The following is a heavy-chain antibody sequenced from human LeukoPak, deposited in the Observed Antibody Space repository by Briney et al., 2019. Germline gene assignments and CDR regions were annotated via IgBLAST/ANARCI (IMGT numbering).Heavy chain of an antibody. Sequence: SETLSLTCTVSGGSISSYYWSWIRQPPGKGVEWIGYIYYSGSTNYNPSLKSRVTISEDTSKNQFSLKLSSVTAADTAVYYCAKGSRTYYYGSGALVSYWGQGTLVTVSS. V-gene: IGHV4-59*01. CDR3: AKGSRTYYYGSGALVSY. D-gene: IGHD3-10*01. J-gene: IGHJ4*02. CDR2: IYYSGST. CDR1: GGSISSYY.